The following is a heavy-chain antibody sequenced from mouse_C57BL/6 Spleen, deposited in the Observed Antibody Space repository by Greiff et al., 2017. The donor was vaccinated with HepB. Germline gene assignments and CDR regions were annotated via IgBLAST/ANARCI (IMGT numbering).Heavy chain of an antibody. CDR1: GYTFTSYW. J-gene: IGHJ2*01. D-gene: IGHD4-1*01. V-gene: IGHV1-69*01. CDR3: ARKNWDRDYFDY. Sequence: QVQLQQPGAELVMPGASVKLSCKASGYTFTSYWMHWVKQRPGQGLEWIGEIDPSDSYTNYNQKFKGKSTLTVDKSSSTAYMQLSSLTSEDSAVYYCARKNWDRDYFDYWGQGTTLTVSS. CDR2: IDPSDSYT.